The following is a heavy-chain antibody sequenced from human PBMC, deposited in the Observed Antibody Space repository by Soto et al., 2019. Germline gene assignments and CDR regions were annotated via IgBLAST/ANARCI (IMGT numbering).Heavy chain of an antibody. CDR1: GGTFSSYA. J-gene: IGHJ4*02. Sequence: SVKVSCKASGGTFSSYAISWVRQATGQGLEWMGGIIPIFGTANYAQKFQGRVTITSDKSTSTAYMELSSLRSEDTAVYYCARSLYGIVVANPSPRLPSPYYFDYWGQGTLVTVSS. D-gene: IGHD3-22*01. CDR3: ARSLYGIVVANPSPRLPSPYYFDY. CDR2: IIPIFGTA. V-gene: IGHV1-69*06.